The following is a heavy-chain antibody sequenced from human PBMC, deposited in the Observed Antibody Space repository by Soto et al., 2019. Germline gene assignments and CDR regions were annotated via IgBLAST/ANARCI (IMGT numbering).Heavy chain of an antibody. CDR1: GFTFSAYD. CDR3: ARGGSSSSIGDAFDI. Sequence: EVQLVESGGGLVQPGGSLRLSCAASGFTFSAYDMHWVRQPTGKGLQWVSSIGRAGDTYYPGSVKDRFTISRENAKNSLYLQMNRLRPGETAVYYCARGGSSSSIGDAFDIWGQGTMVTVSP. CDR2: IGRAGDT. J-gene: IGHJ3*02. V-gene: IGHV3-13*01. D-gene: IGHD6-6*01.